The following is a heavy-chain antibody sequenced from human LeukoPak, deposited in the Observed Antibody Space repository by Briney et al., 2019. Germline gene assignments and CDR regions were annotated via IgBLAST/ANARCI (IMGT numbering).Heavy chain of an antibody. CDR2: IYSGGST. D-gene: IGHD3-3*01. V-gene: IGHV3-53*01. CDR3: AKDPRFLEWLPIGY. J-gene: IGHJ4*02. Sequence: GGSLRLSCAASGFTVSSNYMSWVRQAPGKGLEWVSVIYSGGSTYYADSVKGRFTISRDNSKNTLYLQMNSLRAEDTAVYHCAKDPRFLEWLPIGYWGQGTLVTVSS. CDR1: GFTVSSNY.